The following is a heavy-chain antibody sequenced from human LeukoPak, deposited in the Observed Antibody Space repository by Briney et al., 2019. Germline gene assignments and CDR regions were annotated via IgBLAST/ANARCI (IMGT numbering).Heavy chain of an antibody. D-gene: IGHD2-2*02. Sequence: QPGGSLRLSCAASGFTFSGYAMNWARQAPGKGLEWVSYISGSGNLIYYADSVKGRFIISRDNAKNSLYLQLNSLRAEDTAVYYCARELPGTAIGDYWGQRILVTVSS. CDR1: GFTFSGYA. CDR2: ISGSGNLI. J-gene: IGHJ4*02. CDR3: ARELPGTAIGDY. V-gene: IGHV3-48*03.